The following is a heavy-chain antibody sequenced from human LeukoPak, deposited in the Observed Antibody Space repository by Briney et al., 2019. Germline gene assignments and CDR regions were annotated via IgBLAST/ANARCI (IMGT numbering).Heavy chain of an antibody. CDR1: GYTFTDYS. V-gene: IGHV1-2*02. D-gene: IGHD3-16*01. CDR2: INPKRGAT. Sequence: GASVKVSCKASGYTFTDYSLYWVRQAPGQGLEWVGWINPKRGATNFAQNFQGRVTMTRDTSINTVYMELNWLRYDDTAVYYCALWGGAGLDRWGQGTRVTVSS. CDR3: ALWGGAGLDR. J-gene: IGHJ1*01.